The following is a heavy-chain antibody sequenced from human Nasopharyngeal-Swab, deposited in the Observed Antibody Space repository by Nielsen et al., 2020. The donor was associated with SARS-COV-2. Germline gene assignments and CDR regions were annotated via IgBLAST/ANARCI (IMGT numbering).Heavy chain of an antibody. CDR1: GYTFTSNA. CDR3: ARGCWYSSSWLLKSYYFDY. V-gene: IGHV7-4-1*02. Sequence: ASVKVSCKASGYTFTSNAMNWVRQAPGQGLEWMGLINTNTGNPTYDQGFTGRFVFSLDTSVSTAYLQISSLKTEDTAVYYCARGCWYSSSWLLKSYYFDYWGQGTLVTVSS. CDR2: INTNTGNP. D-gene: IGHD6-13*01. J-gene: IGHJ4*02.